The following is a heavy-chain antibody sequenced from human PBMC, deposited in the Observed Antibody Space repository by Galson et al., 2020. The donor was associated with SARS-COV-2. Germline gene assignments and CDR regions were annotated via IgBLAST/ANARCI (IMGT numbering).Heavy chain of an antibody. Sequence: GGSLRLSCAASGFTFSSYWMHWVRQAPGKGLVWVSRINSDGSSTSYADSVKGRFTISRDNAKNTLYLQMNSLRAEDTAVYYCARGTLYYDILTAYYPPGSNYYYGMDVCGQGTTVTGSS. V-gene: IGHV3-74*01. J-gene: IGHJ6*02. D-gene: IGHD3-9*01. CDR3: ARGTLYYDILTAYYPPGSNYYYGMDV. CDR1: GFTFSSYW. CDR2: INSDGSST.